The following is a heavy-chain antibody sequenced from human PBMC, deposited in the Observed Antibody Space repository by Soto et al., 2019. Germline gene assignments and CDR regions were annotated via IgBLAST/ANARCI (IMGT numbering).Heavy chain of an antibody. D-gene: IGHD4-17*01. J-gene: IGHJ5*02. CDR2: IYYSGGT. CDR1: GGSISSSGYY. V-gene: IGHV4-31*03. Sequence: QVQLQESGPGLVKPSQTLSLTCTVSGGSISSSGYYWSWIRQHPEKGLEWIGNIYYSGGTYYNPSLKSRLTISIDTSNNQFSLKLSSVTAADTARYYGARAADGDYVRLNWFGPWGQGTLVTVSS. CDR3: ARAADGDYVRLNWFGP.